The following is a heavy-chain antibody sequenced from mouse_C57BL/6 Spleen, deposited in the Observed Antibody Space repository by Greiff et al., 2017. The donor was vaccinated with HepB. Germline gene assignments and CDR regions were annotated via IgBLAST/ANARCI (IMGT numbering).Heavy chain of an antibody. CDR3: ARTARIKY. J-gene: IGHJ2*01. D-gene: IGHD1-2*01. CDR1: GYSITSGYG. CDR2: ISYSGST. Sequence: EVQLQQSGPGLVKPSQSLSLTCTVTGYSITSGYGWNWIRQFPGNKLEWMGYISYSGSTNYNPSLKSRISITPDTSKNQFFLQLNSVTTEDTATYYCARTARIKYWGQGTTLTVSS. V-gene: IGHV3-2*02.